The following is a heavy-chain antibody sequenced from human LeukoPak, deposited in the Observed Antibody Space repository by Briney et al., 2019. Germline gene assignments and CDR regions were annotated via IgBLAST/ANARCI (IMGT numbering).Heavy chain of an antibody. V-gene: IGHV1-8*01. CDR3: ARGEGYCSGGSCYSSGYYYYMDV. D-gene: IGHD2-15*01. CDR1: GYTFTSYD. CDR2: MNPNSGNT. J-gene: IGHJ6*03. Sequence: GASVKVSCKASGYTFTSYDINWVRLGTGQGLEWMGWMNPNSGNTGYAQKFQGRVTMTRNTSISTAYMELSSLRSEDTAVYYCARGEGYCSGGSCYSSGYYYYMDVWGKGTTVTISS.